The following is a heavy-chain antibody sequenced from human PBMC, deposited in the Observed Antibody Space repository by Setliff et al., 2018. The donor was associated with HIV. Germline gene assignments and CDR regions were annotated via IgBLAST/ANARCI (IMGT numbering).Heavy chain of an antibody. Sequence: KPSETLSLTCTVSGGSIRNYYWNWIRQPPGKGLEWIGYIYYTGSTSGRTYYNPSLKSRVIISVDMSKNKFSLNLNSVTAADTAVYHCARGDTYYHDRSGYVKSALDAFDIWGRGTLVTVSS. CDR2: IYYTGST. D-gene: IGHD3-22*01. CDR1: GGSIRNYY. V-gene: IGHV4-59*08. J-gene: IGHJ3*02. CDR3: ARGDTYYHDRSGYVKSALDAFDI.